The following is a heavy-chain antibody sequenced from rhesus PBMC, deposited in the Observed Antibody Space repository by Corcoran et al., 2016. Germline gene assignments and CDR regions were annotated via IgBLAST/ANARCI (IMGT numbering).Heavy chain of an antibody. CDR1: GGSVSSRNW. Sequence: QLQLQESGPGLVKPSETLSLTCAGSGGSVSSRNWWSWIRQPPGKGLEWIGRISGSGGSTSYNPSLTRRVTISTDTSKNQFSLKVSSVTAADTAVYYCATSWNPYGLDSWGQGVVVTVSS. CDR3: ATSWNPYGLDS. J-gene: IGHJ6*01. V-gene: IGHV4-57*01. CDR2: ISGSGGST. D-gene: IGHD1-1*01.